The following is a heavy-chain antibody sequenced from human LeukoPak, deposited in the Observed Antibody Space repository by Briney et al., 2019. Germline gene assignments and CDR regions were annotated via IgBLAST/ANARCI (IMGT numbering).Heavy chain of an antibody. CDR1: GFTVSSNY. CDR2: IYSGGST. J-gene: IGHJ4*02. CDR3: ARDRRYYDSSGYYPGYFDY. Sequence: PGGSLRLSCAASGFTVSSNYMSWVPQAPGKGLEWVSVIYSGGSTYYADSVKGRFTISRDNSKNTLYLQMNSLRAEDTAVYYCARDRRYYDSSGYYPGYFDYWGQGTLVTVSS. V-gene: IGHV3-66*01. D-gene: IGHD3-22*01.